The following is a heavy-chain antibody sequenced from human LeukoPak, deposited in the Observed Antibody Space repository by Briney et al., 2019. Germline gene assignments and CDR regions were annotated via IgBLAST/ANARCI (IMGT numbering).Heavy chain of an antibody. D-gene: IGHD2-2*01. V-gene: IGHV1-8*01. Sequence: SVNLSCNVSAYTFTTYDINWVRHATGRGLEWMGWMNPNSGNTVYAQKFDGRVIMIRNTSISRAYMELSSLRSEDAAVYYCARGVLVVPAAIGGRRDWFDPWGQGTLVTVSS. J-gene: IGHJ5*02. CDR3: ARGVLVVPAAIGGRRDWFDP. CDR2: MNPNSGNT. CDR1: AYTFTTYD.